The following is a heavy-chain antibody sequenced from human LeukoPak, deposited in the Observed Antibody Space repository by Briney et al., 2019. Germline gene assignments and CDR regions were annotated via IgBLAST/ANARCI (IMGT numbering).Heavy chain of an antibody. D-gene: IGHD3-16*01. Sequence: GGSLRLSCAASGFTFSNFAMSWVRQAPGKGLQWVSAISDSGGGTFYADSVKGRSTISRDNSKNTRYLQMNSLRAEDTAVYYCAKVGVGWVAFEYWGQGTLVTVSS. J-gene: IGHJ4*02. CDR3: AKVGVGWVAFEY. CDR2: ISDSGGGT. CDR1: GFTFSNFA. V-gene: IGHV3-23*01.